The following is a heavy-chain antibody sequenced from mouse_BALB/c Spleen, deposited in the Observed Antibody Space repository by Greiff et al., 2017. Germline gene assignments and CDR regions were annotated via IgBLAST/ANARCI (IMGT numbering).Heavy chain of an antibody. CDR3: ARLGYYYAMDY. V-gene: IGHV3-5*02. CDR1: GISITTGNYR. Sequence: EVQLQESGPGLVKPSQTVSLTCTVTGISITTGNYRWSWIRQFPGNKLEWIGYIYYSGTITYNPSLTSRTTITRDTSKNQFFLEMNSLTAEDTATYYCARLGYYYAMDYWGQGTSVTVSS. CDR2: IYYSGTI. D-gene: IGHD4-1*01. J-gene: IGHJ4*01.